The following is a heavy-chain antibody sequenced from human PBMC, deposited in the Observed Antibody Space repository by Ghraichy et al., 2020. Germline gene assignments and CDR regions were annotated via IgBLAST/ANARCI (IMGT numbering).Heavy chain of an antibody. V-gene: IGHV3-53*01. Sequence: ETLSLTCAASGFTVSSNYMSWVRQAPGKGLEWVSVIYSGGSTYYADSVKGRFTISRDNSKNTLYLQMNSLRAEDTAVYYCAREMLAAGYYYYYYMDVWGKGTTVTVSS. CDR3: AREMLAAGYYYYYYMDV. CDR2: IYSGGST. CDR1: GFTVSSNY. J-gene: IGHJ6*03. D-gene: IGHD6-13*01.